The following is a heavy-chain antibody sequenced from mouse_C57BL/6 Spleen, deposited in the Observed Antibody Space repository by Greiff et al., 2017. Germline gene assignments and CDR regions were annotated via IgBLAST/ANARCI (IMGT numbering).Heavy chain of an antibody. Sequence: QVQLQQSGPGLVQPSQSLSITCTVSGFSLTSYGVHWVRQSPGKGLEWLGVIWSGGSTDYNAAFISRLSISKDNSKSQVFFKMNSLQADDTAIYYCARGDGSSHWYFDVWGTGTTVTVSS. J-gene: IGHJ1*03. V-gene: IGHV2-2*01. CDR1: GFSLTSYG. CDR2: IWSGGST. CDR3: ARGDGSSHWYFDV. D-gene: IGHD1-1*01.